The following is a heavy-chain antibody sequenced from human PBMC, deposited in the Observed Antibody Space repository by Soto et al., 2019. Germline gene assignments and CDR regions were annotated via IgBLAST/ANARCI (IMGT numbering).Heavy chain of an antibody. Sequence: SVKVSCKASGGTFSSYTISWVRQAPGQGLEWMGRIIPILGIANYAQKFQGRVTITADKSTSTAYMELSSLRSEDTAVYYCARDLGYSSGWPSGYWGQGTLVTVSS. CDR2: IIPILGIA. D-gene: IGHD6-19*01. CDR1: GGTFSSYT. J-gene: IGHJ4*02. CDR3: ARDLGYSSGWPSGY. V-gene: IGHV1-69*04.